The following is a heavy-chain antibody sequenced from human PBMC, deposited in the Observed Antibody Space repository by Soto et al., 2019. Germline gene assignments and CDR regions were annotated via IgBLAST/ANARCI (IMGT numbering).Heavy chain of an antibody. CDR1: GGSFSGYY. D-gene: IGHD2-2*01. V-gene: IGHV4-34*01. Sequence: SETLSLTCAVYGGSFSGYYWSWIRQPPGKGLEWIGEINHSGSTNYNPSLKSRVTISVDTSKNQFSLKLSSVTAADTAVYYCARGVEVVPAALSYFDYWAREPWSPSPQ. CDR2: INHSGST. J-gene: IGHJ4*02. CDR3: ARGVEVVPAALSYFDY.